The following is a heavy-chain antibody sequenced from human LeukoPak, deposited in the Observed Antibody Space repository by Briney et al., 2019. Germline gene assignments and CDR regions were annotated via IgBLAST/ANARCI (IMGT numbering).Heavy chain of an antibody. CDR3: ARDSSSWHQYYYYYMDV. J-gene: IGHJ6*03. CDR2: IRSKANSYAT. D-gene: IGHD6-13*01. Sequence: GGSLRLSCAASGFTFSGSAMHWVRQASGKGLEWVGRIRSKANSYATAYAASVKGRFTISRDDSKNTAYLQMNSLRAEDTAVYYCARDSSSWHQYYYYYMDVWGKGTTVTVSS. CDR1: GFTFSGSA. V-gene: IGHV3-73*01.